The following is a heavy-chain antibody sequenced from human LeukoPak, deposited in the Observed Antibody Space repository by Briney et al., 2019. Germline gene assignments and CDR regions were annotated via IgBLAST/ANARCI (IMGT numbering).Heavy chain of an antibody. J-gene: IGHJ6*03. V-gene: IGHV1-8*01. D-gene: IGHD1-14*01. Sequence: ASVKVSCKASGYTFTSYDINWVRQATGQGLEWMGWMNPNSGNTGYAQKFQGRVTMTRNTSISTAYMELSSLRSEDTAVYYCASTRGGTNDYYYYMDVWGQGTLVTVSS. CDR1: GYTFTSYD. CDR3: ASTRGGTNDYYYYMDV. CDR2: MNPNSGNT.